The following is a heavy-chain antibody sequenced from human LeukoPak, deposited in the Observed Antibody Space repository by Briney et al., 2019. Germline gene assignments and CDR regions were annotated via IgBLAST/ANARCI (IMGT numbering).Heavy chain of an antibody. J-gene: IGHJ4*02. Sequence: PSVTLPLTCAVYGGSFSDYYWSWIRQPPGKGLEWIGEINHSGSTNDKPSLKSRVSVSVDTSKNLFSLKLSSVTAADTAVYYCARGGRLADYWGQGTLVTVSS. V-gene: IGHV4-34*01. CDR2: INHSGST. CDR3: ARGGRLADY. CDR1: GGSFSDYY.